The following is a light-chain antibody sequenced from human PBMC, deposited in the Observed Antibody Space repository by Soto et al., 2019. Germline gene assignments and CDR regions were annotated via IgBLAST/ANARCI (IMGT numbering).Light chain of an antibody. CDR2: GAS. Sequence: EIVMTQSPATLSVSPGERVTVSCRASQTVSGNLAWYQQRPGQAPRLLMYGASTRATGIPARFSGSGSGTEFTLTISSLQSDDFATYYCQHFNSYPWTFGQGTKVEIK. J-gene: IGKJ1*01. CDR3: QHFNSYPWT. V-gene: IGKV3-15*01. CDR1: QTVSGN.